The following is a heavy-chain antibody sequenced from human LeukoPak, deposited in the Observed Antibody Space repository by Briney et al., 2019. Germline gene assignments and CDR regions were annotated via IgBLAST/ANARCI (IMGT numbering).Heavy chain of an antibody. CDR1: GFTFSSYA. V-gene: IGHV3-30-3*01. J-gene: IGHJ6*02. Sequence: GRSLRLSCAASGFTFSSYAMHWVRQAPGKGLEWVAVISYDGSNKYYADSVKGRFTISRDNSKNTLYLQMNSLRAEDTAVYYCARGEYYGSGGHPYGMDVWGQGTTVTVSS. CDR2: ISYDGSNK. D-gene: IGHD3-10*01. CDR3: ARGEYYGSGGHPYGMDV.